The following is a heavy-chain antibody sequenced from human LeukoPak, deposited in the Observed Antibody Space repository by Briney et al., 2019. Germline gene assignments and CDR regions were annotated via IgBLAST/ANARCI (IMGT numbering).Heavy chain of an antibody. V-gene: IGHV3-30*03. CDR1: GFTFSSYG. CDR3: ARDWGNRFEY. D-gene: IGHD1-14*01. J-gene: IGHJ4*02. Sequence: PGGSLRLSCAASGFTFSSYGMHWVRQAPGKGLEWVAAISYDGNNKYYADSVKGRFTFSRDNSKNTLYLQMNSLRAEDTAVYYCARDWGNRFEYWGQGTLVTVSS. CDR2: ISYDGNNK.